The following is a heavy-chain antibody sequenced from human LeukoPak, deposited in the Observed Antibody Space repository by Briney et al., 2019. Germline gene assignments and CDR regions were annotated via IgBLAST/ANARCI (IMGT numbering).Heavy chain of an antibody. CDR2: IKQDGSEK. CDR3: ARQTAFDF. CDR1: GFAFKSYS. J-gene: IGHJ3*01. V-gene: IGHV3-7*01. Sequence: PGGSLRLSCAASGFAFKSYSMSWVRQAPGKGREWVANIKQDGSEKHYVDSVKGRFTISRDNAKNSLYLQMNSLRAEDTAVYYCARQTAFDFWGQGTTVTVSS.